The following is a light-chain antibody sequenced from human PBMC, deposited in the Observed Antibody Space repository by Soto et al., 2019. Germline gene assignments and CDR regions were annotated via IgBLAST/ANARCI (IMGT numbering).Light chain of an antibody. CDR2: GAS. V-gene: IGKV3-20*01. J-gene: IGKJ4*01. Sequence: EIVLTQSPGTLSLSPGERATLSCRASQSVSSSYLAWHQQKPGQAPRLLIYGASSRATGIPDRFSGSGSGTDFTLTISRLEPEDFAVYYCQLTELTFGGGTKVEIK. CDR3: QLTELT. CDR1: QSVSSSY.